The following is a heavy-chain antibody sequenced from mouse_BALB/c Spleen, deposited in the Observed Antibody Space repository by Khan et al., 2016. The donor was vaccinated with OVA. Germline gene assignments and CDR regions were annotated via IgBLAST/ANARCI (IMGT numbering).Heavy chain of an antibody. Sequence: QVQLKQSGPGLVAPSQSLSFTCSVSGFSLTDYDVNWIRQPPGKGLEWLGVICGGGNIYYKSALKSRLNISKDNSKSQVFLKMNSLQTVDTAMYXCAQRIWYYYHTIDYWGKGTTVTVSS. D-gene: IGHD1-1*02. CDR2: ICGGGNI. CDR3: AQRIWYYYHTIDY. V-gene: IGHV2-6-5*01. CDR1: GFSLTDYD. J-gene: IGHJ4*01.